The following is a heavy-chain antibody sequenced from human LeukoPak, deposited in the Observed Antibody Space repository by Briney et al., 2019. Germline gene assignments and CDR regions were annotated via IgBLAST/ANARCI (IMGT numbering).Heavy chain of an antibody. CDR2: ISAYNGNT. V-gene: IGHV1-18*01. D-gene: IGHD5-24*01. CDR1: GYTFTSYG. J-gene: IGHJ4*02. Sequence: ASVKVSCKASGYTFTSYGISWVRQAPGQGLEWMGWISAYNGNTNYAQKLQGRVTMTTDTSTSTAYMELRSLRSDDTAVYYCARDHRDGYNSALRYFDYWGQGTLVTVSS. CDR3: ARDHRDGYNSALRYFDY.